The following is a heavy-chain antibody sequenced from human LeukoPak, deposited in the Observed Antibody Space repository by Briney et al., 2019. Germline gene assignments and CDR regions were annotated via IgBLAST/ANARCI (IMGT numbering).Heavy chain of an antibody. CDR1: GFTFDDYA. J-gene: IGHJ4*02. CDR2: ISWNSYNI. Sequence: TGGSLRPSCAASGFTFDDYAMHWVRQAPGKGLEWVSGISWNSYNIGYADSVKGRSTISRDNAKNSMYLQMNSLRAEDTALYYCTKGGMTTMTAFDFWGQGTLVTVSS. V-gene: IGHV3-9*01. D-gene: IGHD4-17*01. CDR3: TKGGMTTMTAFDF.